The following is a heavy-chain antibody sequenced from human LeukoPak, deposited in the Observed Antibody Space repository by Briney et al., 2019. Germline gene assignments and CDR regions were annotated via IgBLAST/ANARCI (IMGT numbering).Heavy chain of an antibody. CDR3: AREALGKPFFDY. J-gene: IGHJ4*02. CDR1: GYTFSGYY. D-gene: IGHD4-23*01. V-gene: IGHV1-2*02. Sequence: ASVKVSCKASGYTFSGYYMHWVRQAPGQGLEWMGWINPNNGGTKYEQKFQGRVTMTRDMSISTAYMELSRLRSEDTAVYYCAREALGKPFFDYWGQGTLVTVSS. CDR2: INPNNGGT.